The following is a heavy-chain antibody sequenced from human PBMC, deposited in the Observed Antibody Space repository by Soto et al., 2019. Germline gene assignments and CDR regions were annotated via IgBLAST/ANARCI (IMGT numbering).Heavy chain of an antibody. CDR2: ISSSSSYI. CDR3: AREDIRSWYFGY. D-gene: IGHD6-13*01. V-gene: IGHV3-21*01. J-gene: IGHJ4*02. CDR1: GFTFSSYN. Sequence: GGSLRLSCAASGFTFSSYNMNWVRQAPGKGLEWVSSISSSSSYIYYADSVKGRFTISRDNAKNSLYLQMNSLRAEDTAVYYCAREDIRSWYFGYWGQGTLVTVSS.